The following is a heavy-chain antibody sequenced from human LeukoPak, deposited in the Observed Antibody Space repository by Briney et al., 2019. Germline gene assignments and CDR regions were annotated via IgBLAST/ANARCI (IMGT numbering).Heavy chain of an antibody. D-gene: IGHD6-6*01. CDR3: AKGYSSSLYYYYYMDV. J-gene: IGHJ6*03. CDR1: GFTFSSYA. Sequence: PGGSLRLSCAASGFTFSSYAMSWVRQAPGKGLEWVSAISGSGGSTYYADSVKGRFTISRDNSKNTLCLQMNSLRAEDTAVYYCAKGYSSSLYYYYYMDVWGKGTTVTVSS. CDR2: ISGSGGST. V-gene: IGHV3-23*01.